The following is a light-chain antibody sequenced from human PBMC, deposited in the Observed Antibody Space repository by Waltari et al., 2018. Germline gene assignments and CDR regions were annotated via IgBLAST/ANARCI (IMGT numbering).Light chain of an antibody. CDR3: QQYNDWPRT. V-gene: IGKV3D-15*01. Sequence: EIVLTQSPATLSVSPGDRVTLSCRASQSVGTNLAWYQHSPGRAPRPLVYRASTRASYIPARFSASGSGTEFTLSISTLQSEDSAVFYCQQYNDWPRTFGQGTKVEIK. J-gene: IGKJ1*01. CDR1: QSVGTN. CDR2: RAS.